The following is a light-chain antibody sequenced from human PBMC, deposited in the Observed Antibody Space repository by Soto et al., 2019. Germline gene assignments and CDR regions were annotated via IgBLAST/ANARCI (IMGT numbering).Light chain of an antibody. CDR3: AARDDSLNAWA. J-gene: IGLJ3*02. CDR2: SSD. V-gene: IGLV1-44*01. CDR1: SSNIGRNT. Sequence: QAVVTQPPSASGTPGQRVTISCSGSSSNIGRNTVKWYRQLPGTAPKLLIGSSDQRPSGVPDRFSGSQSGTSASLAISGLQSEDEADYICAARDDSLNAWAFGGGTKLTVL.